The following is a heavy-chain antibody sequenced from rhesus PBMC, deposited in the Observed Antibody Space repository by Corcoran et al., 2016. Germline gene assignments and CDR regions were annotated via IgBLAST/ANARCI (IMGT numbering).Heavy chain of an antibody. Sequence: QLQLQESGPGLVKPSETLSLTCAVSGGSISSNYWSWIRQPPGKGLAWIGRISGSGGNTDYIPSLKSRVTISTDTSKNQFSLKLSSVTAADTAVYYCANSQYNFWSGYSHNSLDVWGRGVLVTVSS. CDR2: ISGSGGNT. V-gene: IGHV4-173*01. CDR3: ANSQYNFWSGYSHNSLDV. D-gene: IGHD3-3*01. J-gene: IGHJ5-2*02. CDR1: GGSISSNY.